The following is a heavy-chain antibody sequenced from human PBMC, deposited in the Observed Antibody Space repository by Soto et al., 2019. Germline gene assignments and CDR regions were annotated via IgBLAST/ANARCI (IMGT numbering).Heavy chain of an antibody. CDR2: IIPIFGTA. V-gene: IGHV1-69*13. CDR3: ARAPNILTVKYDFDY. J-gene: IGHJ4*02. D-gene: IGHD3-9*01. CDR1: GYTFTEDD. Sequence: ASVKVSVKASGYTFTEDDINWVRQAPGQGLEWMGGIIPIFGTANNAQKFQGRVTITADESATTVYMELSSLRSEDTAVYYCARAPNILTVKYDFDYWGQGALVTVSS.